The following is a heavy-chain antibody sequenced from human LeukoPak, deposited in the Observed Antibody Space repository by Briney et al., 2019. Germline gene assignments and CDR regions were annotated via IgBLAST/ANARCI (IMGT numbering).Heavy chain of an antibody. Sequence: ASVKVSCKASGYTFTGYYMHWVRQAPGQGLEWMGWISAYNGNTNYAQKLQGRVTMTTDTSTSTAYMELRSLRSDDTAVYYCARDRWEPLDYWGQGALVTVSS. CDR3: ARDRWEPLDY. CDR2: ISAYNGNT. V-gene: IGHV1-18*04. D-gene: IGHD1-26*01. CDR1: GYTFTGYY. J-gene: IGHJ4*02.